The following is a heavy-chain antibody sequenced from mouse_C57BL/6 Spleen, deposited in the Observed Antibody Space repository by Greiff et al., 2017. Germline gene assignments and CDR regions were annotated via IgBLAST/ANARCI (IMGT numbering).Heavy chain of an antibody. D-gene: IGHD1-1*01. CDR1: GFAFSSSW. CDR3: ARVTTVDYYAMDY. CDR2: IYPGDGAT. V-gene: IGHV1-82*01. Sequence: QVQLQQSGPELVKPGASVKISCKASGFAFSSSWMNWVKQRPGKGLEWIGRIYPGDGATDYNGKFKGKATLTADKSSSTAYMQLSSLTSEDSAVYFCARVTTVDYYAMDYWGQGTSVTVSS. J-gene: IGHJ4*01.